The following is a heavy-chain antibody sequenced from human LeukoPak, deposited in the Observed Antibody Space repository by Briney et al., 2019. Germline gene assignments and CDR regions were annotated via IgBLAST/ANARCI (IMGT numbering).Heavy chain of an antibody. V-gene: IGHV4-4*07. J-gene: IGHJ4*02. Sequence: PSETLSLTCTVSGVSISSYYWSWIRQPAGKGLEWMGRLHNSGSTNYNPSLKSHVTMSVATDTNQFSLKPSSVTAADTAVYLCATDRYYYDSSGYYYYFDYWGQGTLVTVSS. CDR2: LHNSGST. D-gene: IGHD3-22*01. CDR1: GVSISSYY. CDR3: ATDRYYYDSSGYYYYFDY.